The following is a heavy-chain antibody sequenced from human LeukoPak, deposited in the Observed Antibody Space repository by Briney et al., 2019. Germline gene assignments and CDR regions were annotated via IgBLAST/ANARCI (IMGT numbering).Heavy chain of an antibody. V-gene: IGHV4-34*01. CDR2: ISHSGST. J-gene: IGHJ2*01. Sequence: KPSETLSLTCAGSGVSFSGYYWSWIRQPPGKGLEGIGEISHSGSTNYSPSLKSRATISVDTSKNQFSLNLSSVTAADTAVYYCARALVRATMVWYFDLWGRGTLVTVSS. D-gene: IGHD5-12*01. CDR1: GVSFSGYY. CDR3: ARALVRATMVWYFDL.